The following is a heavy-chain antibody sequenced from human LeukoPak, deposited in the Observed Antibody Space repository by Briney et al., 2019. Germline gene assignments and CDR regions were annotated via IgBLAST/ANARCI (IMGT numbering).Heavy chain of an antibody. Sequence: PSETLSLTCTVSGGSISSYYWSWIRQPPGKGLEWIGYIYYSGSTNYNPSLKSRVTISVDTSKNQFSLKLSSVTAADTAVYYCARQQWLAPFDPWGQGTLVTVSS. CDR2: IYYSGST. J-gene: IGHJ5*02. CDR1: GGSISSYY. CDR3: ARQQWLAPFDP. V-gene: IGHV4-59*08. D-gene: IGHD6-19*01.